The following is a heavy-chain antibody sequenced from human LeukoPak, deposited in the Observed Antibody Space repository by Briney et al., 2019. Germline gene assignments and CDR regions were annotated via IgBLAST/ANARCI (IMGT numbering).Heavy chain of an antibody. D-gene: IGHD3-16*02. CDR1: GGSFSGYY. J-gene: IGHJ6*03. V-gene: IGHV4-34*01. CDR2: INHSGST. Sequence: PSETLSLTCAVYGGSFSGYYWSWLRQPPGKGLEWIGEINHSGSTNYNPSLKSRVTISVDTSKNQFSLKLRSVTAADTAVYYCARGRYDYVWGSYRNTGSYYYYYLGVCGKGTTVTVSS. CDR3: ARGRYDYVWGSYRNTGSYYYYYLGV.